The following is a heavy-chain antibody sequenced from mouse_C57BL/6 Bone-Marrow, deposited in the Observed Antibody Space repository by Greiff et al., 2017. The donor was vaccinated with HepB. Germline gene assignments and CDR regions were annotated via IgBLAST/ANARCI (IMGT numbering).Heavy chain of an antibody. CDR3: ARHVRGLYDYDERDYFDY. V-gene: IGHV5-15*01. D-gene: IGHD2-4*01. CDR2: ISNLAYSI. CDR1: GFTFSDYG. J-gene: IGHJ2*01. Sequence: DVKLVESGGGLVQPGGSLKLSCAASGFTFSDYGMAWVRQAPRKGPEWVAFISNLAYSIYYADTVTGRFTISRENAKNTLYLEMSSLRSEDTAMYYCARHVRGLYDYDERDYFDYWGQGTTLTVSS.